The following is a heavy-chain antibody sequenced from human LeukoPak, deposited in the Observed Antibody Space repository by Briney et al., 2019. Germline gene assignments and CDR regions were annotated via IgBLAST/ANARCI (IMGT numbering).Heavy chain of an antibody. V-gene: IGHV3-7*01. D-gene: IGHD3-10*01. J-gene: IGHJ4*02. Sequence: GGSLRLSCADSGFTFSKYWMTGVRQAPGKGLEWVANINQGGSEKNYVDSVRGRFTISRDNAKNSLYLHMNSLRADDTALYFCTRPYYYSSGSCPYWGQGTLVTVSS. CDR1: GFTFSKYW. CDR3: TRPYYYSSGSCPY. CDR2: INQGGSEK.